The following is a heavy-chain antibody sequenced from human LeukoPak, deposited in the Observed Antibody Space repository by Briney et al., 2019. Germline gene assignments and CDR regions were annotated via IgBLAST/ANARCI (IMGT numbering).Heavy chain of an antibody. V-gene: IGHV3-30*18. CDR2: ISYDGSNK. J-gene: IGHJ4*02. D-gene: IGHD1-26*01. CDR1: GFTFSSYG. Sequence: GRSLRLSCAASGFTFSSYGMHWVRQAPGKGLEWVAVISYDGSNKYYADSVKGRFTISRDNPKNTLYLQMNSLRAEDTAVYYCAKDSWELLYYFDYWGQGTLVTVSS. CDR3: AKDSWELLYYFDY.